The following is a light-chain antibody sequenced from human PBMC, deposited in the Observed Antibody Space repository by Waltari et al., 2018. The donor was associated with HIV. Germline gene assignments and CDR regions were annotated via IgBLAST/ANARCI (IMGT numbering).Light chain of an antibody. Sequence: DIQMTQSPSSLSASVGERVTITCRASQSISSYLNWYHHKPGKAPKLLIYAASNLQSGVPSRFSGSGSGTDFTLTISSLQPEDFATYYCQKTYSTPYTFGQGTKLEIK. J-gene: IGKJ2*01. V-gene: IGKV1-39*01. CDR2: AAS. CDR3: QKTYSTPYT. CDR1: QSISSY.